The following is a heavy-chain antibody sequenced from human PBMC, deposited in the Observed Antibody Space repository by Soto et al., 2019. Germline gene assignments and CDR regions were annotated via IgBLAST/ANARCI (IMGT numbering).Heavy chain of an antibody. CDR3: ASYRTMGC. CDR1: GFTLSSFW. J-gene: IGHJ4*02. CDR2: IKEDGSEK. V-gene: IGHV3-7*03. D-gene: IGHD1-26*01. Sequence: EVQLVESGGGLVQPGGSLRLSCAASGFTLSSFWMSWVRQAPGKGLEWVASIKEDGSEKTYVDSVKGRFSISRDTAKNALYLQMNMLRAEDAAVYYCASYRTMGCWGQGTPVTVSS.